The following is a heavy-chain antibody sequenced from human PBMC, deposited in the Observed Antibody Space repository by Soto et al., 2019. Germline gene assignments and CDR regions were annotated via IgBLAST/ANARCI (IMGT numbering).Heavy chain of an antibody. CDR1: GFTFSSYW. D-gene: IGHD6-13*01. CDR2: IKEDGSDK. Sequence: GGSLRLSCAASGFTFSSYWMTWVRQAPGKGLEWVANIKEDGSDKYYVDSVKGRFTISRDNAKNSLYLQMNSLRAEDTAVYYCARGNLAARGIFNYWGQGTLVTVSS. CDR3: ARGNLAARGIFNY. J-gene: IGHJ4*02. V-gene: IGHV3-7*04.